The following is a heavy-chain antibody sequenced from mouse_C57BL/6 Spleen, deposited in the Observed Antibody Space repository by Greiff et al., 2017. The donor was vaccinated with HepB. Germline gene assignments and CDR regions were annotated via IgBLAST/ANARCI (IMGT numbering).Heavy chain of an antibody. Sequence: EVHLVESEGGLVQPGSSMKLSCTASGFTFSDYYMAWVRQVPEKGLEWVANINYDGSSTYYLDSLKSRFIISRDNAKNILYLQMSSLKSEDTATYYCAREGAGSSYRYFDVWGTGTTVTVSS. CDR3: AREGAGSSYRYFDV. D-gene: IGHD1-1*01. CDR1: GFTFSDYY. J-gene: IGHJ1*03. V-gene: IGHV5-16*01. CDR2: INYDGSST.